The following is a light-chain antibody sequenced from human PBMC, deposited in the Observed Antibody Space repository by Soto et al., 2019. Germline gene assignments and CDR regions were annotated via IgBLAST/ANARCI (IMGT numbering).Light chain of an antibody. CDR1: SSDVGGYNY. V-gene: IGLV2-8*01. J-gene: IGLJ1*01. Sequence: QSARTQPPSASGSPGQSVTISCTGTSSDVGGYNYVSWYQHHPGKVPKVMIYEVNKRPAGVPDRFSGSKSGNTASLTVSGLQAEDEADYYCASSARYFYVFGTGTKVTVL. CDR3: ASSARYFYV. CDR2: EVN.